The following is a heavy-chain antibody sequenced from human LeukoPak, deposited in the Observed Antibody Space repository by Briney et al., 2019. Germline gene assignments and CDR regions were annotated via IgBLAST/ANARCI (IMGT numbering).Heavy chain of an antibody. CDR3: ARGRCNGASCYCVQH. D-gene: IGHD2-15*01. J-gene: IGHJ1*01. V-gene: IGHV1-69*05. Sequence: EASVKVSCKASGGTFINYSITWVRQAPGQGLEWMGGIIPIFGTAKYAQKFQGRATITTDESTSTAYMELSSLRSEDTAMYYCARGRCNGASCYCVQHWGQGTLVSVSS. CDR2: IIPIFGTA. CDR1: GGTFINYS.